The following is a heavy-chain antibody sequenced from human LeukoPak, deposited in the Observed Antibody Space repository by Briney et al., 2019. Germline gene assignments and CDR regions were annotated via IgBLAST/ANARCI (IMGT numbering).Heavy chain of an antibody. CDR3: FGSPIDDYSNTDPNFYYYYYYMDV. Sequence: GGSLRLSCAASGFTFSNAWMSWVRQAPGKGLEWVGRIKSKTDGGTTDYAAPVKGRFTISRDDSKNTLYLQMNSLKTEDTAVYYCFGSPIDDYSNTDPNFYYYYYYMDVWGKGTTVTVSS. V-gene: IGHV3-15*01. CDR2: IKSKTDGGTT. J-gene: IGHJ6*03. CDR1: GFTFSNAW. D-gene: IGHD4-11*01.